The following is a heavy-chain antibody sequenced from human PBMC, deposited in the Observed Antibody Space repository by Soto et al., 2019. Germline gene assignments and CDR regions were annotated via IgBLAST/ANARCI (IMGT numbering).Heavy chain of an antibody. D-gene: IGHD1-1*01. CDR2: ISRTGSSM. Sequence: VQLVESGGDLVNPGGSLKLSCAASGFALGDYYIGLIRPAPGKGLEWVSYISRTGSSMHHVDSVKGRFTISRDKAKNSLYLQMNSLRAEDTAVYFCAKGLSGNCVTVDLWGPGTLVTVSS. CDR1: GFALGDYY. CDR3: AKGLSGNCVTVDL. J-gene: IGHJ4*03. V-gene: IGHV3-11*01.